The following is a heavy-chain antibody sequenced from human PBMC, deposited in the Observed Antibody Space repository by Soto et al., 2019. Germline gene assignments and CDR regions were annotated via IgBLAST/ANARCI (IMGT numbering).Heavy chain of an antibody. CDR2: IYYSGST. CDR3: ARSYSGTYYYYYYMDV. Sequence: SETLSLTCTVSGGSISSYYWSWIRQPPGKGLEWIGYIYYSGSTNYNPSLKSRVTISVDTSKNQFSLKLSSVTAADTAVYYCARSYSGTYYYYYYMDVWGKGTTVTVSS. CDR1: GGSISSYY. D-gene: IGHD6-13*01. J-gene: IGHJ6*03. V-gene: IGHV4-59*01.